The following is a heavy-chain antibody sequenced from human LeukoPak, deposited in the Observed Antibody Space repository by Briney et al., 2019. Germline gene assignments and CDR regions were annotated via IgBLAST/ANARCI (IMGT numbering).Heavy chain of an antibody. CDR1: GFTFGTCA. CDR3: AGERYFDY. V-gene: IGHV3-23*01. Sequence: PGGSLRLSCAASGFTFGTCAMSWVRQAPGKGLEWVSTISGGGRSTDYADSVKGLFTISRDNSKNTLYLQMNSLRAEDTAVYYCAGERYFDYWGQGTLVTVSS. CDR2: ISGGGRST. J-gene: IGHJ4*02.